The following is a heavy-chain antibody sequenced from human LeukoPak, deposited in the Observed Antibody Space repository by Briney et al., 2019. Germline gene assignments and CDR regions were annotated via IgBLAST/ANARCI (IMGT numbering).Heavy chain of an antibody. V-gene: IGHV4-4*07. CDR1: GDFISSYY. Sequence: SETLSLTCTVSGDFISSYYWSWIRQPAGKGLEWIGRMYVSGSTNYNPSLKSRVTMSVDTSKNQFSLKMTSVTAADTAFYYCARGGTTVTPGLLWFDPWGQGTLVTVSS. D-gene: IGHD4-17*01. CDR2: MYVSGST. J-gene: IGHJ5*02. CDR3: ARGGTTVTPGLLWFDP.